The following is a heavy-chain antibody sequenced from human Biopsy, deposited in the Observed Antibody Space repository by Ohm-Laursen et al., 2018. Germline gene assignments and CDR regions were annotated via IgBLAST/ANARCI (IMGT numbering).Heavy chain of an antibody. CDR1: GATFSNYG. Sequence: SSVKVSCNAPGATFSNYGVNWARQAPGHGLEWLGGNIPILGTGNYAQKFQDRVTFASDTSTSTATMELRSLRSEDTAVYYCATKLTGYFHHWGQGTLVIVSS. D-gene: IGHD3-9*01. CDR3: ATKLTGYFHH. J-gene: IGHJ1*01. V-gene: IGHV1-69*06. CDR2: NIPILGTG.